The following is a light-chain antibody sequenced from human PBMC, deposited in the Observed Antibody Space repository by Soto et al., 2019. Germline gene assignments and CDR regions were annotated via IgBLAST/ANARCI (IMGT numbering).Light chain of an antibody. Sequence: DIQMTQSPSTLSASVGDRVKISCRASPSISSWLAWYQQKPGKAPKLLIYKASSLESGVPSRFSGGRSGTEFTLTISSLQPDDFATYYCQQYNSYPWTFGQWTKLDI. CDR2: KAS. CDR1: PSISSW. V-gene: IGKV1-5*03. CDR3: QQYNSYPWT. J-gene: IGKJ1*01.